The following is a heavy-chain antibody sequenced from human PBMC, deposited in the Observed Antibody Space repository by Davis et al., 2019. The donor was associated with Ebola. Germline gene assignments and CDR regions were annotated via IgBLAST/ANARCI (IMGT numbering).Heavy chain of an antibody. Sequence: GESLKISCAASGFTVSSNYMSWVRQAPGKGLEWVSVIYSGGSTYYADSVKGRFTISRDNSKNTLYLQMNSLRAEDTAVYYCATTQLEMATSGFDLWGRGTLVTVSS. CDR3: ATTQLEMATSGFDL. CDR2: IYSGGST. CDR1: GFTVSSNY. D-gene: IGHD5-24*01. J-gene: IGHJ2*01. V-gene: IGHV3-66*01.